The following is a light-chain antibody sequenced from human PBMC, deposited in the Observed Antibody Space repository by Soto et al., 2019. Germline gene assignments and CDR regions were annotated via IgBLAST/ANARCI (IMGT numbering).Light chain of an antibody. CDR3: SAYTVSRTYV. J-gene: IGLJ1*01. CDR2: NVY. Sequence: QSALTQPPSASGSPGQSVTISCTGTSSDVGGYNFVSWHQQHPGKAPKLMIYNVYDRPSGISYRFSSSKSGNTASLTISGLQGEDEADYYCSAYTVSRTYVFGTGTKLTVL. V-gene: IGLV2-14*03. CDR1: SSDVGGYNF.